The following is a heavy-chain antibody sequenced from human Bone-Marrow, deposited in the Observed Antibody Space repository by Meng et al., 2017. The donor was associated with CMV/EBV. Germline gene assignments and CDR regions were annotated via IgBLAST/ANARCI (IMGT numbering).Heavy chain of an antibody. CDR1: GGSISSGGYY. D-gene: IGHD4-23*01. J-gene: IGHJ3*02. V-gene: IGHV4-31*03. CDR3: AREDGNLDAFDI. CDR2: IYYSGST. Sequence: SETLSLTCTVSGGSISSGGYYWSWIRQHPGKGLEWIGYIYYSGSTYYNPSLKSRVTISVDTSKNQFSLKLSSVTAADTAVYYCAREDGNLDAFDIWGQGTMVTVSS.